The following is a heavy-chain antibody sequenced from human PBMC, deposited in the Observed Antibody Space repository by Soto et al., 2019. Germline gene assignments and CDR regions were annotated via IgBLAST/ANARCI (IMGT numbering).Heavy chain of an antibody. D-gene: IGHD3-10*01. CDR3: TTDRAAKMYYYGSGDGMDV. CDR1: GFTFSNAW. Sequence: GGSLRLSCAASGFTFSNAWMSWVRQAPGKGLEWVGRIKSKTDGGTTDYAAPVKGRFTISRDDSKNTLYLQMNSLKTEDTAVYYCTTDRAAKMYYYGSGDGMDVWGQGTTVTVSS. J-gene: IGHJ6*02. V-gene: IGHV3-15*01. CDR2: IKSKTDGGTT.